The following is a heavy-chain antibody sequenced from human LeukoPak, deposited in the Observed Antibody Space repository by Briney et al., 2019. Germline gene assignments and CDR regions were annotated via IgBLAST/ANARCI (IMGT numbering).Heavy chain of an antibody. CDR2: IYYSGST. D-gene: IGHD6-19*01. Sequence: SETLSLTCTVSGGSISSYYWSWIRQTPGKGLEWIGDIYYSGSTYYNASLKSRGTISVDTSKNQFSLKLNSVTAADTAVYFCARQVVAVAGTGYFDYWGQGTLVTVSS. V-gene: IGHV4-59*08. CDR3: ARQVVAVAGTGYFDY. J-gene: IGHJ4*02. CDR1: GGSISSYY.